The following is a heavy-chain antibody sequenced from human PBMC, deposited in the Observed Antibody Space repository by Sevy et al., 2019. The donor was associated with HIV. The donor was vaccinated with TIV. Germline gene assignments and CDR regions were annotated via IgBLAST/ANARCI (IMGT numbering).Heavy chain of an antibody. CDR3: GKDIRNYEGDYDHFYGIDV. Sequence: GGSLRLSCAASGFTFDDYPMHWVRQAPGKGLEWVSGISWNSTSTGYADSVKGRFTISSDNAKKYLYLQMNSLRAEDTAFYYCGKDIRNYEGDYDHFYGIDVWGQGTTVTVSS. D-gene: IGHD3-3*01. CDR1: GFTFDDYP. V-gene: IGHV3-9*01. CDR2: ISWNSTST. J-gene: IGHJ6*02.